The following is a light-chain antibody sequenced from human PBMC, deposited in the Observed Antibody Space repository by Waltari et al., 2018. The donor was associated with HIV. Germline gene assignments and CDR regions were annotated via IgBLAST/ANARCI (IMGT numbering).Light chain of an antibody. CDR3: YSADDSGDYKG. CDR1: VLPKKY. CDR2: KDN. Sequence: SHELTQPSSVSVSPGQTARITCSGVVLPKKYAFWYQQKSGQAPVLGIYKDNIRPSDCPERIPCSSSATMATLTISGAQVDDEADYYCYSADDSGDYKGFGGGTKLTVL. V-gene: IGLV3-10*01. J-gene: IGLJ2*01.